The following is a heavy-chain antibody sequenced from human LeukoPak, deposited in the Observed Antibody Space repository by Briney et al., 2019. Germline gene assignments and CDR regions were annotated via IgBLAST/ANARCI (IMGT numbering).Heavy chain of an antibody. V-gene: IGHV3-48*02. J-gene: IGHJ4*02. CDR3: ARAWYSWGYYFDY. CDR1: GFTFSSYS. D-gene: IGHD1-26*01. Sequence: GGSLRLSCAASGFTFSSYSMNWVRQAPGKGLEWVSYISSSSSTIIYADSVKGRFTISRDNAKNSLYLQMHSLRDEDTAVYYCARAWYSWGYYFDYWGQGTLVTVSS. CDR2: ISSSSSTI.